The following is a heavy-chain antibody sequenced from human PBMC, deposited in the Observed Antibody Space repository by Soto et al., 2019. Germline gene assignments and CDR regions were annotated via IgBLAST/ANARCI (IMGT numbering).Heavy chain of an antibody. J-gene: IGHJ4*02. D-gene: IGHD6-13*01. Sequence: QVQLQESGPGLVKPSETLSLTCTVSGGSISSYYWSWIRQPPGKGLEWIGYIYYSGSTNYNPYIKSLVSISVDTSNNQFTLKLSSVTAADTAVYSCARHGPIAAAGTVFDYWGQGTLVTVSS. CDR3: ARHGPIAAAGTVFDY. CDR1: GGSISSYY. CDR2: IYYSGST. V-gene: IGHV4-59*08.